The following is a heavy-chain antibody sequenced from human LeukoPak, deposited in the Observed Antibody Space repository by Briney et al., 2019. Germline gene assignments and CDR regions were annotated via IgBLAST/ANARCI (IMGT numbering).Heavy chain of an antibody. V-gene: IGHV3-23*01. Sequence: PGGSLRLSCAVSGFTISSYGMSWVRQAPGKGLEWVSAISGGADSTYYADSVKGRFTISRDNSKNTLYLQMNSLRAEDTAISYCAEDSTVCTCWGQGTLVTVSS. J-gene: IGHJ4*02. D-gene: IGHD2-8*01. CDR1: GFTISSYG. CDR3: AEDSTVCTC. CDR2: ISGGADST.